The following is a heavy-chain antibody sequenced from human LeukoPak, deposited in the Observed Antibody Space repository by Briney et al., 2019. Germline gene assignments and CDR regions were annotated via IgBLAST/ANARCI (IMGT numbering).Heavy chain of an antibody. CDR2: IYTSGST. CDR1: GGSISSGSYY. J-gene: IGHJ6*02. CDR3: ASSEGVYSYGRGPYYYYGMDV. Sequence: TLSLTCTVSGGSISSGSYYWSWIRQPAGKGLEWIGRIYTSGSTNYNPSLKSRVTISVDTSKNQFSLKLSSVTAADTAVYYCASSEGVYSYGRGPYYYYGMDVWGQGTTVTVSS. V-gene: IGHV4-61*02. D-gene: IGHD5-18*01.